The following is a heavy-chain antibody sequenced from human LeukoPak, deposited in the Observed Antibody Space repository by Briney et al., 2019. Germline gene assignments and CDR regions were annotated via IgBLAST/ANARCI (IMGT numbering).Heavy chain of an antibody. CDR1: GGSITNYY. D-gene: IGHD1-20*01. V-gene: IGHV4-59*12. CDR2: IYYSGST. J-gene: IGHJ4*02. CDR3: ARDNRYNSASSDYGGTNFDS. Sequence: NPSETLSLTCTVSGGSITNYYWSWIRQPPGKGLEWIGYIYYSGSTNYNPSLKSRVTISVDTSKNQFSLKLSSVTAADTAMYYCARDNRYNSASSDYGGTNFDSWGQGTLVTVSS.